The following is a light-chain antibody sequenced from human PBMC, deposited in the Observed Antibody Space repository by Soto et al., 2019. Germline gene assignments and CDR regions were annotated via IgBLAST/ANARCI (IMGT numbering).Light chain of an antibody. Sequence: DIVMTQSPDSLAVSLGERATINCKSSQSLYNSNNLNYLAWYQQKPGQPPKLLLYWASTRESGVPDRFSGSGSGTDFTLTISSLLAADVAVYYCQKYHRIPSTFGQETTLEIK. V-gene: IGKV4-1*01. J-gene: IGKJ2*01. CDR3: QKYHRIPST. CDR1: QSLYNSNNLNY. CDR2: WAS.